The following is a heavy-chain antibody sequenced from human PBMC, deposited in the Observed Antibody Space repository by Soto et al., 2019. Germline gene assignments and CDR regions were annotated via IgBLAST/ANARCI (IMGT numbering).Heavy chain of an antibody. J-gene: IGHJ4*02. D-gene: IGHD3-16*02. CDR3: ARAMITFGGVIDHFDY. V-gene: IGHV5-51*01. CDR1: GYSFTSYW. CDR2: IYPGDSDT. Sequence: GGSLRLSCKGSGYSFTSYWIGWVRQMPGKGLEWMGIIYPGDSDTRYSPSFQGQVTISADKSISTAYLQWSSLKASDTAMYYCARAMITFGGVIDHFDYWGQGTLVTVSS.